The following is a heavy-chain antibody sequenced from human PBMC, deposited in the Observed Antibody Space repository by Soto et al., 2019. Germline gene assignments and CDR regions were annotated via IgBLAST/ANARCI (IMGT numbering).Heavy chain of an antibody. CDR3: ARTPVVVINPGYYYYGMDA. D-gene: IGHD2-15*01. CDR1: GGTFRSYA. V-gene: IGHV1-69*13. Sequence: ASVKVSCKASGGTFRSYAMSWVRQAPGQGLEWMGRIIPMFGAADYAQRFQGRVTITADESTSTAYMEVRSLRAEDTAVYYCARTPVVVINPGYYYYGMDAWGQGTTVTVS. J-gene: IGHJ6*02. CDR2: IIPMFGAA.